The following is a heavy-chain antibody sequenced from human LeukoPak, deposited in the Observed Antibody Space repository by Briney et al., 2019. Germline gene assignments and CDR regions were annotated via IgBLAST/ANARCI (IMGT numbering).Heavy chain of an antibody. CDR3: ARDARARRFTSQEYNYAMDV. CDR2: ITNSGSMI. Sequence: GGSLRLSCEASGFTFSDYYMTWIRQAPGKGLEWVSYITNSGSMIYYADSVKGRFSISRDNARNSLHLQMNSLRAEDTAVYYCARDARARRFTSQEYNYAMDVWGQGTTVTVSS. V-gene: IGHV3-11*01. J-gene: IGHJ6*02. CDR1: GFTFSDYY. D-gene: IGHD1-14*01.